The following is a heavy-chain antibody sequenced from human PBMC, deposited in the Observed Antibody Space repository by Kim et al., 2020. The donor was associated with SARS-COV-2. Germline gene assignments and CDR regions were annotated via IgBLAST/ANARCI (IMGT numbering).Heavy chain of an antibody. J-gene: IGHJ6*02. V-gene: IGHV3-30*18. CDR3: AKARNAKRQVPLIATRTALEIHYYNTMDV. CDR1: GFIFSRFD. D-gene: IGHD1-1*01. Sequence: GGSLRLSCAASGFIFSRFDIHWVRQAPGKGLEWVAVISGDGSNKNYADSVKGRFTISRDTSKNTLYLQMNSLRPEDTAVYYCAKARNAKRQVPLIATRTALEIHYYNTMDVWGQGTTVTVSS. CDR2: ISGDGSNK.